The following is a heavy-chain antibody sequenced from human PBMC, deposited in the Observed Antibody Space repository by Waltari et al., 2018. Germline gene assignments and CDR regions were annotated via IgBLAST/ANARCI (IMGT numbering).Heavy chain of an antibody. Sequence: QVQLQESGPGLVKPSEPLSLTCTVSGGSISSYYWRWIRQPPGKGLEWIGYTYYSGSTNYNPSLKSRVTISVDTSKNQFSLKLSSVTAADTAVYYCARVGYDSTRGYYFDYWGQGTLVTVSS. CDR1: GGSISSYY. CDR3: ARVGYDSTRGYYFDY. J-gene: IGHJ4*02. V-gene: IGHV4-59*01. CDR2: TYYSGST. D-gene: IGHD3-22*01.